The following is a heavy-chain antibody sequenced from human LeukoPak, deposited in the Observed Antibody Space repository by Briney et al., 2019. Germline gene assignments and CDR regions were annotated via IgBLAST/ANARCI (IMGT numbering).Heavy chain of an antibody. D-gene: IGHD3-9*01. CDR2: IKSKTDGGTT. CDR1: GFTSSNAW. Sequence: PGGSLRLSCAASGFTSSNAWMSWVRQAPGKGLEWVGRIKSKTDGGTTDYAAPVKGRFTISRDDSKNTLYLQMNSLKTEDTAVYYCTTVSYDILTGYYRPPYFDYWGQGTLVTVSS. J-gene: IGHJ4*02. CDR3: TTVSYDILTGYYRPPYFDY. V-gene: IGHV3-15*01.